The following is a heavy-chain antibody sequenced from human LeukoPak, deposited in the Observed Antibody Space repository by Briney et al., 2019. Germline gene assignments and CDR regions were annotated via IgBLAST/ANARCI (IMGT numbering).Heavy chain of an antibody. D-gene: IGHD1-26*01. Sequence: ASVKVSCKASGYTFTGYYMHWLRQAPGQGLEWMGWINPNSGGTNYAQKFQGRVTMTRDTSISTAYMELSRLRSDDTAVYYCASYKRRIVGATKFHYYYGMDVWGQGTTVTVSS. CDR1: GYTFTGYY. CDR2: INPNSGGT. V-gene: IGHV1-2*02. J-gene: IGHJ6*02. CDR3: ASYKRRIVGATKFHYYYGMDV.